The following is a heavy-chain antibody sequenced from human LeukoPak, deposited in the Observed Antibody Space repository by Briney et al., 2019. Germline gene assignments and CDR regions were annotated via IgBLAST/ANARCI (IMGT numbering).Heavy chain of an antibody. Sequence: SETLSLTCAVYGGSFSGYYWSWIRQPPGKGLEWIGEINHSGSTNYNPSPKSRVTISVDTSKNQSSLKLSSVTAADTAVYYCARGQGYYDSSGYLMPFDYWGQGTLVTVSS. V-gene: IGHV4-34*01. J-gene: IGHJ4*02. CDR1: GGSFSGYY. CDR2: INHSGST. D-gene: IGHD3-22*01. CDR3: ARGQGYYDSSGYLMPFDY.